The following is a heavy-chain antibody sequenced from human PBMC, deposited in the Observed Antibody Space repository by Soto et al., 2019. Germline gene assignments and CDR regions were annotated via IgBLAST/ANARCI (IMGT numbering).Heavy chain of an antibody. J-gene: IGHJ6*02. V-gene: IGHV3-30*18. CDR3: AKRRNVLRFLEWSSGMEV. Sequence: QVQLVESGGGVVQPGRSLRLSCAASGFTFSSYGIHWVRQAPGKGLEWVAFISDDGNNKYYADSVKGRFTISRDNFRNTLYLQMNSLRCEDTAVYYCAKRRNVLRFLEWSSGMEVWGQGTTVNVSS. CDR2: ISDDGNNK. CDR1: GFTFSSYG. D-gene: IGHD3-3*01.